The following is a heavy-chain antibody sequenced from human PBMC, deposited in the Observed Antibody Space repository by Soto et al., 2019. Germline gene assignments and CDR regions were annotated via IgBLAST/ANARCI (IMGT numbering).Heavy chain of an antibody. Sequence: PSETLSLTCTVSGGSLSTYYWTWIRQSPRKGLEWIGWIDYSGSANYNPSLKSRVTFSIDTSKTQFSLKLSSVTAADTAVYYCARVRGNQLLGWFDPWGQGTLVTVSS. CDR1: GGSLSTYY. D-gene: IGHD2-2*01. CDR3: ARVRGNQLLGWFDP. CDR2: IDYSGSA. V-gene: IGHV4-59*08. J-gene: IGHJ5*02.